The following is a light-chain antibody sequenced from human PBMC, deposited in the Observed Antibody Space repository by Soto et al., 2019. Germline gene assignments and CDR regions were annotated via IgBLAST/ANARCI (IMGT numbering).Light chain of an antibody. Sequence: DIQMTQSPSSVSASVGDRVTITCRASQGISNWLTWSQQKPGKAPQLLIYASSTLQRGVRSRFSGSGSGTYFTLTISSLQPEDFAVYYCQQSNSLPLSFGGGAKVEI. CDR3: QQSNSLPLS. CDR2: ASS. J-gene: IGKJ4*01. V-gene: IGKV1-12*01. CDR1: QGISNW.